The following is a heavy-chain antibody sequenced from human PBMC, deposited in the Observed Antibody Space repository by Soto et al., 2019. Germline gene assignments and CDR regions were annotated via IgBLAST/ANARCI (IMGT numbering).Heavy chain of an antibody. Sequence: SETLSHTCTVSGGSISSYYWSWIRQPPGKGLEWIGYIYYSGSTNYNPSLKSRVTISVDTSKNQFSLKLSSVTAADTAVYYCARRTPYTIYYYYYMDVWGKGTTVTVAS. D-gene: IGHD3-3*01. CDR3: ARRTPYTIYYYYYMDV. CDR1: GGSISSYY. V-gene: IGHV4-59*08. CDR2: IYYSGST. J-gene: IGHJ6*03.